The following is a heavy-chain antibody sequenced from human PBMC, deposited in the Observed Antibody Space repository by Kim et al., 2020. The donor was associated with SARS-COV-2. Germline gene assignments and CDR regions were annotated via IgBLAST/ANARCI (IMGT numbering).Heavy chain of an antibody. D-gene: IGHD7-27*01. V-gene: IGHV3-7*03. CDR2: IKQGGSEN. CDR3: ARENWGDLDI. J-gene: IGHJ3*02. Sequence: GSLRLSCAASGFTFTTYWMAWVRQAPGKEMQWVANIKQGGSENDYVDSVKGRFTISRDNANNLLYLQMNSLRVEDTAVYYCARENWGDLDIWGQGIMVTV. CDR1: GFTFTTYW.